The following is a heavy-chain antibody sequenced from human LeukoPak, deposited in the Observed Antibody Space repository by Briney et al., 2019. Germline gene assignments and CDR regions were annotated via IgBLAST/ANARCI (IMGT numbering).Heavy chain of an antibody. V-gene: IGHV3-30-3*01. CDR3: ARDSRQWFLDY. J-gene: IGHJ4*02. CDR2: ISYDGSNK. CDR1: GFTFSSYA. D-gene: IGHD3-22*01. Sequence: GGSLRLSCAASGFTFSSYAMHWVRQAPGKGLEWVAVISYDGSNKYYADSVKGRFTISRDNSKNTLYLQMNSLRAEDTAVYYCARDSRQWFLDYWGEGNLVTVSS.